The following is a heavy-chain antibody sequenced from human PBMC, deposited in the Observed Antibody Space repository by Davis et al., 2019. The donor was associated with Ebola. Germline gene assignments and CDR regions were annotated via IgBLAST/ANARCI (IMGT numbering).Heavy chain of an antibody. V-gene: IGHV5-51*01. CDR2: IFPDDSDA. J-gene: IGHJ4*02. Sequence: QVSCKGSGYGFINYWIGWVRQMPGKGVEWMGFIFPDDSDATYSPSFQGQFTFSVDKSIRTAYLHWNSLKASDTATYYCSRQGTTSWDSWGQGTMVTVSS. D-gene: IGHD2-2*01. CDR3: SRQGTTSWDS. CDR1: GYGFINYW.